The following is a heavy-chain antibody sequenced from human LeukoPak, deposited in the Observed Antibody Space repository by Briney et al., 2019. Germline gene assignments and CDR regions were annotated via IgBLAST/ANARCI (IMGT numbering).Heavy chain of an antibody. CDR3: AKRGIVIRAVIIVGFHKEAYYFDY. V-gene: IGHV3-23*01. Sequence: GGSLRLSCAVSGITLSNYGMSWVRQAPGKGLEWVAGISDSGGSTNYADSVKGRFTISRDNPKNTLYLQMNSLRAADTAVYFCAKRGIVIRAVIIVGFHKEAYYFDYWGQGALVTVSS. J-gene: IGHJ4*02. CDR2: ISDSGGST. D-gene: IGHD3-10*01. CDR1: GITLSNYG.